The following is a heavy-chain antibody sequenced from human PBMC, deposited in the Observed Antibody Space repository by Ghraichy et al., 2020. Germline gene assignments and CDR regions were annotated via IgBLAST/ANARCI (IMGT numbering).Heavy chain of an antibody. CDR2: ISSSSSYI. D-gene: IGHD5-18*01. J-gene: IGHJ6*02. Sequence: GGSLRLSCAASGFTFSSYSMNWVRQAPGKGLEWVSSISSSSSYIYYADSVKGRFTISRDNAKNSLYLQMNSLRAEDTAVYYCARVRADTAMVYMDVWGQGTTVTVSS. CDR1: GFTFSSYS. V-gene: IGHV3-21*01. CDR3: ARVRADTAMVYMDV.